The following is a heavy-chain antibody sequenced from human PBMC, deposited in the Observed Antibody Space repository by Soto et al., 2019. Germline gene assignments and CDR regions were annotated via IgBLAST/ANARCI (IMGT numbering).Heavy chain of an antibody. CDR3: ARDTDGYTLFDS. CDR2: IKQDGSEK. V-gene: IGHV3-7*01. D-gene: IGHD6-25*01. J-gene: IGHJ4*02. Sequence: PGGSLRLSCAASGFTFSSYWMSWVRQAPGKGLKWVANIKQDGSEKYSVDSVKGRFTISRDNAKNSLYLQMNSLRTEDAAVYYCARDTDGYTLFDSWGQGTLVTVSS. CDR1: GFTFSSYW.